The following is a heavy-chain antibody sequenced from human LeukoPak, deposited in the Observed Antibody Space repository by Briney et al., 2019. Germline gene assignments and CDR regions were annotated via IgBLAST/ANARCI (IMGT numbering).Heavy chain of an antibody. CDR2: INHSGST. Sequence: PSETLSLTCAVYGGPFSGDYWSWIRQPPGKGLEWIGEINHSGSTKCNPSLKSRVTISVDTSKNQFSLKLNSVTAADTAVYYCARGPQVYGMDVWGQGTTVTVSS. V-gene: IGHV4-34*01. CDR3: ARGPQVYGMDV. CDR1: GGPFSGDY. J-gene: IGHJ6*02.